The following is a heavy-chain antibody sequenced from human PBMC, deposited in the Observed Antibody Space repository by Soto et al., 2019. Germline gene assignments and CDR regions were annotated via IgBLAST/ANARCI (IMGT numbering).Heavy chain of an antibody. CDR1: GGSFSGHY. CDR3: ACNYYDFWSGYYSVGYFDY. D-gene: IGHD3-3*01. CDR2: ITRSGNT. J-gene: IGHJ4*02. V-gene: IGHV4-34*01. Sequence: QVQLQQWGAGLLKPSETLSLTCAVYGGSFSGHYWTWIRQPPGKGLEWVGEITRSGNTNYNPSLKRRVTISVDTSKHQFSLKLSSVTAADTAVYYCACNYYDFWSGYYSVGYFDYWAQGTPVTVSS.